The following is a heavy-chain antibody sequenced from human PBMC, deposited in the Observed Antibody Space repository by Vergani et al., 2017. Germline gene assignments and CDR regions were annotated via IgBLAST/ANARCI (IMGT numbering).Heavy chain of an antibody. CDR1: GFTFSSYG. D-gene: IGHD5-12*01. CDR2: ISYDGSNK. V-gene: IGHV3-30*18. CDR3: AKEGRSYGRGYRHSTHFDY. Sequence: VQLVESGGGVVQPGRSLRLSCAASGFTFSSYGMHWVRQAPGKGLEWVAVISYDGSNKYYADSVKSRFTISRDNSKNTLYLQMNSLRAEDTAVYYCAKEGRSYGRGYRHSTHFDYWGQGTLVTVSS. J-gene: IGHJ4*02.